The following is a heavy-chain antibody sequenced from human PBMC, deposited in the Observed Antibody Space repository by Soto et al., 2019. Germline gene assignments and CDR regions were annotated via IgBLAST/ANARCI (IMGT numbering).Heavy chain of an antibody. V-gene: IGHV1-69*13. CDR3: ARKKYCSSTSCYHWTYGMDV. CDR2: IIPIFGTA. CDR1: GGTFSSYA. J-gene: IGHJ6*02. D-gene: IGHD2-2*01. Sequence: SVKVSCKASGGTFSSYAISWVRQAPGQGLEWMGGIIPIFGTANYAQKFQGRVTITADESTSTAYMELSSLRSEDTAVYYCARKKYCSSTSCYHWTYGMDVWGQGTTVTVSS.